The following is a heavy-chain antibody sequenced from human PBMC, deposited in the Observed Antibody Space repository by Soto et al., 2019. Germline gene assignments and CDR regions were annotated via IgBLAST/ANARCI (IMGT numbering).Heavy chain of an antibody. Sequence: DVQPVESGGGLIQPGGSLRLSCVASGLTVSGKKYVAWVLHVTVKGPEWVSGFYDLDGTYYGDSVRGRFTTSIGHSRNPVWLQRRDLRPEDTALYFCATWHLREHAYDIWGRGTMVTVSS. J-gene: IGHJ3*02. CDR2: FYDLDGT. CDR3: ATWHLREHAYDI. D-gene: IGHD5-12*01. V-gene: IGHV3-53*01. CDR1: GLTVSGKKY.